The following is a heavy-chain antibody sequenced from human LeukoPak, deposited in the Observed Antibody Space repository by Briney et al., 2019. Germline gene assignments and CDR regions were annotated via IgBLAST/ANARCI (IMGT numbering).Heavy chain of an antibody. CDR2: IYYSGST. J-gene: IGHJ6*02. CDR3: ARDTFYSSSWYNWDYYYYYGMDV. Sequence: SETLPLTCTVSGGSISSGGYYWSWIRQHPGKGLEWIGYIYYSGSTYYNPSLKSRVTISVDTSKNQFSLKLSSVTAADTAVYYCARDTFYSSSWYNWDYYYYYGMDVWGQGTTVTVSS. CDR1: GGSISSGGYY. D-gene: IGHD6-13*01. V-gene: IGHV4-61*08.